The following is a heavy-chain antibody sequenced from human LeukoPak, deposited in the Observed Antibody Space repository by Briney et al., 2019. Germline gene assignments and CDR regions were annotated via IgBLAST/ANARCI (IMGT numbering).Heavy chain of an antibody. V-gene: IGHV4-34*01. Sequence: SETLSLTCAVYGGSFSGYYWSWIRQPPGKGLEWIGEINHSGSTNYNPSLKSRVTISADTSKNQFSLQLNSVTPEDTAVYYCASGDTKYYYGMDVWGQGTTVTVSS. CDR3: ASGDTKYYYGMDV. J-gene: IGHJ6*02. CDR1: GGSFSGYY. CDR2: INHSGST.